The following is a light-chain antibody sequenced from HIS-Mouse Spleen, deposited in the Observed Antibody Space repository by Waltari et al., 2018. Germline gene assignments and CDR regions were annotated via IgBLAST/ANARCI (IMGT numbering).Light chain of an antibody. CDR1: QSISSY. J-gene: IGKJ1*01. CDR2: AAS. CDR3: QQSYSTLDAWT. Sequence: DIQMTQSPSSLSASVGDRVTITCRASQSISSYVNWYQQKPGKAPKLLIYAASSLQSGVPSRFSGSGSGTDFTLTISSLQPEDVATYYCQQSYSTLDAWTFGQGTKVEIK. V-gene: IGKV1-39*01.